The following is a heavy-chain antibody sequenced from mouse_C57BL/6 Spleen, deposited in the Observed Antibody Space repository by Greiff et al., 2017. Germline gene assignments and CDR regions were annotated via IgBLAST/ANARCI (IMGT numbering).Heavy chain of an antibody. CDR3: ASPITYYFDY. J-gene: IGHJ2*01. Sequence: EVQLQQSGPELVKPGASVKISCKASGYTFTDYYMNWVKQSHGKSLEWIGDINPNNGGTSYNQKFKGKATLTVDKSSSTAYMELRSLTSEDSAVYYCASPITYYFDYWGKGTTLTVSS. CDR2: INPNNGGT. V-gene: IGHV1-26*01. D-gene: IGHD1-1*01. CDR1: GYTFTDYY.